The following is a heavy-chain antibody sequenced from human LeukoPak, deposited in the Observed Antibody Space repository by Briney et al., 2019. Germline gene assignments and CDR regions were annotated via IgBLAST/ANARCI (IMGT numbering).Heavy chain of an antibody. V-gene: IGHV3-74*01. J-gene: IGHJ4*01. D-gene: IGHD6-6*01. CDR3: ARYSSSSGGASYYLDY. CDR1: GFTLRNYW. CDR2: ISGDGSVT. Sequence: GGSLRLSCAASGFTLRNYWMHWVRHVQGKRLVWVSRISGDGSVTNYADSVKGRFTISRDNAKNTLFLQINSLRAEDTAVYYCARYSSSSGGASYYLDYWGHGTLVTVSS.